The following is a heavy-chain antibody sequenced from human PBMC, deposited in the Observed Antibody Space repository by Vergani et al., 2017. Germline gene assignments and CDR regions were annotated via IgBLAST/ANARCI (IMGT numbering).Heavy chain of an antibody. J-gene: IGHJ6*02. D-gene: IGHD2-2*01. CDR3: AREWDCSSTSCYVYYYYYGMDV. Sequence: EVQLVESGGGVVQPGRSLRLSCAASGFTFSSYAMSWVRQAPGKGLEWVSAISGSGGSTYYADSVKGRFTISRDNAKNSLYLQMNSLRAEDTAVYYCAREWDCSSTSCYVYYYYYGMDVWGQGTTVTVSS. V-gene: IGHV3-23*04. CDR2: ISGSGGST. CDR1: GFTFSSYA.